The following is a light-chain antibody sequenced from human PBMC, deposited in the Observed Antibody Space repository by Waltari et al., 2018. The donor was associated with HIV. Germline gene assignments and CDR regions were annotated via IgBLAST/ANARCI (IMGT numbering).Light chain of an antibody. CDR1: TANIGSNY. J-gene: IGLJ3*02. CDR3: ASWDRSLNGGV. Sequence: QSLLTQPPSVSAAPAQKVTISCSGGTANIGSNYVSWYQHLPGTAPRLLLYEDDKVSSDIPNRFSGSKAGTSATLTITGLQTGDEGDYYCASWDRSLNGGVFGGGTKLTVL. CDR2: EDD. V-gene: IGLV1-51*02.